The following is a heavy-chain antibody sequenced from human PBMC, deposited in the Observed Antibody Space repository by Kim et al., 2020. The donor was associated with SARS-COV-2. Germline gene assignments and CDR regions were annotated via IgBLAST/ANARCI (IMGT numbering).Heavy chain of an antibody. CDR2: IYTSGST. CDR1: GGSISSGSYY. Sequence: SETLSLTCTVSGGSISSGSYYWSWIRQPAGKGLEWIGRIYTSGSTNYNPSLKSRVTISVDTSKNQFSLKLSSVTAADTAVYYCARAPAVAGTYYYGMDVWGQGTTVTVSS. J-gene: IGHJ6*02. CDR3: ARAPAVAGTYYYGMDV. V-gene: IGHV4-61*02. D-gene: IGHD6-19*01.